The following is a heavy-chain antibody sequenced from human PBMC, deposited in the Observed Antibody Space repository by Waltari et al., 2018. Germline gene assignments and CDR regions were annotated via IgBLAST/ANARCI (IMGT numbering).Heavy chain of an antibody. V-gene: IGHV1-69*05. CDR3: AREPFLGSGWFY. D-gene: IGHD6-19*01. J-gene: IGHJ4*02. CDR1: GYTFTSYA. CDR2: IIPIFGTA. Sequence: QVQLVQSGAEVKKPGASVKVSCKASGYTFTSYAMHWVRQAPGQGLEWMGGIIPIFGTANYAQKFQGRVTITTDESTSTAYMELSSLRSEDTAVYYCAREPFLGSGWFYWGQGTLVTVSS.